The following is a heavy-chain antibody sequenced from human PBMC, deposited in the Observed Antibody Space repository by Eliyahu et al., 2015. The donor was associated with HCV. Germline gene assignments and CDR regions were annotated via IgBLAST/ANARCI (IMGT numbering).Heavy chain of an antibody. D-gene: IGHD3-10*01. CDR2: MNPNSGNT. V-gene: IGHV1-8*01. CDR1: GYTFTSYD. CDR3: ARVKYYGSGSYISSLSRGVDAFDI. Sequence: QVQLVQSGAEVKKPGASVKVSCKASGYTFTSYDINWVRQATGQGLEWMGWMNPNSGNTGYAQKFQGRVTMTRNTSISTAYMELSSLRSEDTAVYYCARVKYYGSGSYISSLSRGVDAFDIWGQGTMVTVSS. J-gene: IGHJ3*02.